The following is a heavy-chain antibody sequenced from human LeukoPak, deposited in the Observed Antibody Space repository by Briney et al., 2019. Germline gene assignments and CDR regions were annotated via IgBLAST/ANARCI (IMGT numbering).Heavy chain of an antibody. CDR3: ARDRNTDFWSGYYTNYFDY. J-gene: IGHJ4*02. CDR2: IYSGGNT. D-gene: IGHD3-3*01. V-gene: IGHV3-NL1*01. CDR1: GFTFSSYG. Sequence: PGGSLRLSCAASGFTFSSYGMHWVRQAPGKGLEWVSVIYSGGNTYYADSVKGRFTISRDNSKNTLYLQINSLRAEDTAVYYCARDRNTDFWSGYYTNYFDYWGQGTLVTVSS.